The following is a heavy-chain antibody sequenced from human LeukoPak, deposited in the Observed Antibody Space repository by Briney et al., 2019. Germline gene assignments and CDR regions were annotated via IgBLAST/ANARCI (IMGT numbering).Heavy chain of an antibody. J-gene: IGHJ4*02. D-gene: IGHD3-16*01. CDR3: AKDRGDSYDFAS. CDR1: GFPFSSHA. V-gene: IGHV3-30*02. Sequence: PGGSLRLYCAASGFPFSSHAMHWVRHSPDKGLEWVAFIGYDGSKYADAVKGRFTISRDNSKNTLYLQTNSLRSEDTAVYYCAKDRGDSYDFASWGQGTLVTVSS. CDR2: IGYDGS.